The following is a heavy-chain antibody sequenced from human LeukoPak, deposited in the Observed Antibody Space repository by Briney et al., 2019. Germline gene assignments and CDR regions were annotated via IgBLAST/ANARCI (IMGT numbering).Heavy chain of an antibody. D-gene: IGHD6-19*01. V-gene: IGHV3-23*01. Sequence: GGSLRLSCAASGLHFSGTAMSWVRQAPGKGLEWVSAISHDGMNAYYADSVKGRFTISRDNSKKTVSLEMSSLTAADTGVYYCAKDGAQYSSGPECDPRGQGXXVTVSP. CDR3: AKDGAQYSSGPECDP. CDR2: ISHDGMNA. CDR1: GLHFSGTA. J-gene: IGHJ5*02.